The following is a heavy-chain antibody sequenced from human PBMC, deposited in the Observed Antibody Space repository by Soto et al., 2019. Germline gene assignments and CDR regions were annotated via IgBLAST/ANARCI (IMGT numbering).Heavy chain of an antibody. Sequence: SETLSLTCTVSGGSISSYYWSWIRQPPGKGLEWIGYIYYSGSTNYNPSPKSRVTISVDTSKNQFSLKLSSVTAADTAVYYCAGAIAARPQFDYWGQGTLVTVSS. J-gene: IGHJ4*02. CDR1: GGSISSYY. D-gene: IGHD6-6*01. CDR2: IYYSGST. V-gene: IGHV4-59*12. CDR3: AGAIAARPQFDY.